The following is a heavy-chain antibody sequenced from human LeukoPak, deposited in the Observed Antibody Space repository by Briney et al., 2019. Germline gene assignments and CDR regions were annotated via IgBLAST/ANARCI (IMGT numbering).Heavy chain of an antibody. CDR2: IRYDGSNK. CDR3: AQAGTTPPFFDY. V-gene: IGHV3-30*02. D-gene: IGHD1-7*01. J-gene: IGHJ4*02. Sequence: GGTLRLSCAASGFTFSGYGMHWVRQAPGKGLRWVAFIRYDGSNKYYADSVKGRFTISRDNSKNTLYLQMNSLRAEDTAVYYCAQAGTTPPFFDYWGQGTLVTVSS. CDR1: GFTFSGYG.